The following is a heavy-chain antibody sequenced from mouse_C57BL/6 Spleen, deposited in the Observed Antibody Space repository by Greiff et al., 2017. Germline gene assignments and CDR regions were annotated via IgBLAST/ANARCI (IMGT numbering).Heavy chain of an antibody. CDR1: GYTFTSYW. J-gene: IGHJ2*01. Sequence: QVQLQQPGPELVKPGASVKLSCKASGYTFTSYWMHWVKQRPGQGLEWIGNINPSNGGTNYNEKFKSKATLTVDKSSSTAYMQLSSLTSEDSAVYDCAREGGYYGPSDWGQGTTLTVAS. D-gene: IGHD1-2*01. V-gene: IGHV1-53*01. CDR2: INPSNGGT. CDR3: AREGGYYGPSD.